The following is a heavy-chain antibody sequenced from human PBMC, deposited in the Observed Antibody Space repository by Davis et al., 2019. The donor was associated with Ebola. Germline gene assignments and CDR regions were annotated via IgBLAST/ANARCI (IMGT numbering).Heavy chain of an antibody. CDR2: IKSKTDGGTT. CDR3: TTETTAPGGGMDV. CDR1: GFTFSNAW. Sequence: GESLKISCAASGFTFSNAWMSWVRQAPGKGLEWVGRIKSKTDGGTTDYAAPVKGRFTISRDDSKNTLYLQMNSLKTEDTAVYYCTTETTAPGGGMDVWGQGTTVTVSS. J-gene: IGHJ6*02. D-gene: IGHD4-17*01. V-gene: IGHV3-15*01.